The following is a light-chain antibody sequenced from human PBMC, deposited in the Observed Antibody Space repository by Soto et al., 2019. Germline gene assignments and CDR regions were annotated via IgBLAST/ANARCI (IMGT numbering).Light chain of an antibody. CDR1: QSVSSS. CDR2: DAS. Sequence: EIVLTQAPATLYLSPEERATLCCRASQSVSSSLAWYQQKPGQAHRLLIYDASNMATGIPARFSGSGSGTEFPLSISSIEPEDCADYSCQQRSNWPPYTFGQGTNLEIK. V-gene: IGKV3-11*01. CDR3: QQRSNWPPYT. J-gene: IGKJ2*01.